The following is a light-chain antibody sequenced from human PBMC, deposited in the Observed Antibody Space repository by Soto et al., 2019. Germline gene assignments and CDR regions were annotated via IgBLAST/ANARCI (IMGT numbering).Light chain of an antibody. CDR3: PQYSSYSVFT. CDR2: QTS. CDR1: QGIGVW. Sequence: DIQMTQSPSTLSASVGDRVIITCRASQGIGVWLAWYQQKPGKAPKLLIYQTSTLESGVPSRFSGSRSGTEFTLTISCLQPDDFAPSYCPQYSSYSVFTFGPGTKVDIK. V-gene: IGKV1-5*03. J-gene: IGKJ3*01.